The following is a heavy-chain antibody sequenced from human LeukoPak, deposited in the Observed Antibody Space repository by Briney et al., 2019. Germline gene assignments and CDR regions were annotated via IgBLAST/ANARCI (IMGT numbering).Heavy chain of an antibody. CDR1: GYTFTSYY. J-gene: IGHJ4*02. CDR2: INPSGGST. D-gene: IGHD3-22*01. V-gene: IGHV1-46*01. Sequence: ASVKVSCKASGYTFTSYYMHWVRQAPGQGLEWMGIINPSGGSTSYAQKFQGRVTMTRDMSTSTVYMELSSLRSEDTAVYYCARLGYYYDSSGSQYYFDYWGQGTLVTVSS. CDR3: ARLGYYYDSSGSQYYFDY.